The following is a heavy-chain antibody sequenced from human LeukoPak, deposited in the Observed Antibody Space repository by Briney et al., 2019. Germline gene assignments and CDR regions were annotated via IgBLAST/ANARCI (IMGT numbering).Heavy chain of an antibody. CDR2: INQDGSEK. CDR3: ARDDYCSGGHCYHY. J-gene: IGHJ4*02. CDR1: GFSFSSYW. Sequence: GGSLRLSCAASGFSFSSYWMSWFRQPPGKGLEWVANINQDGSEKYHVDSVKGRFTISRDNAKNSLYLQMNSLRVEDTAVYYCARDDYCSGGHCYHYWGQGTLVTVSS. D-gene: IGHD2-15*01. V-gene: IGHV3-7*01.